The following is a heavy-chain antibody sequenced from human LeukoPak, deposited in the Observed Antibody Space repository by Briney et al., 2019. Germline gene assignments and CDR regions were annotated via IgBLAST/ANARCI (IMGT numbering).Heavy chain of an antibody. CDR1: GGSIDITNY. CDR3: ARRGTVTTERFDY. V-gene: IGHV4-39*01. J-gene: IGHJ4*02. Sequence: KPSETLSLTCGVSGGSIDITNYWGWIRQPPGKGLEWIGSIYYSGSTYYNPSLKSRVTISVDTSKNQFSLKLSSVTAADTAVYYCARRGTVTTERFDYWGQGTLVTVSS. CDR2: IYYSGST. D-gene: IGHD4-11*01.